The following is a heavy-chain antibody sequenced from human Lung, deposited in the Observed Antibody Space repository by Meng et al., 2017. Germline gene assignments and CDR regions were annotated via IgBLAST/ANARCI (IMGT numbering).Heavy chain of an antibody. CDR3: ERGGVNTDD. V-gene: IGHV3-74*01. CDR1: GFTFSTQW. J-gene: IGHJ4*02. CDR2: ITGDGSIT. Sequence: VAAVAVLVQPGGALRLSCADSGFTFSTQWMQWVGQGPGKGLEWVSRITGDGSITIYEDSVKGRFTMSRDNAKNTLSLKMNSLRAEDTAVYYCERGGVNTDDWGQETLVTVSS. D-gene: IGHD4-17*01.